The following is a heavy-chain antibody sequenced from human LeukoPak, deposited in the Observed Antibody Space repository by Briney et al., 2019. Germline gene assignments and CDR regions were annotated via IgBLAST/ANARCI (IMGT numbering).Heavy chain of an antibody. D-gene: IGHD6-13*01. J-gene: IGHJ4*02. CDR1: GFSFSTYA. Sequence: GGSLRLSCAASGFSFSTYAMSWVRQAPGKGLEWVSGVNGNGGSTSYADSVKGRSTIFRDNSKNTVYLQMNSLRVEDTAVYYCAKHEGSSWYYFDYWGQGTLVTVSS. CDR2: VNGNGGST. V-gene: IGHV3-23*01. CDR3: AKHEGSSWYYFDY.